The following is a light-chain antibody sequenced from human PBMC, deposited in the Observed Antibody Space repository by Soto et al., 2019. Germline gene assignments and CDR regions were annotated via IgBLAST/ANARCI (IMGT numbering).Light chain of an antibody. Sequence: QSALTQPASVSGSPGQSITISCTGTSSDVCAYNYVSWYQQHPGKAPKLIIYEVTYRPSGVSHRFSGSKSANTASLSISGLQTEDEADYYCSSFTSRNTLVFGTGTKVTVL. CDR3: SSFTSRNTLV. V-gene: IGLV2-14*01. CDR1: SSDVCAYNY. CDR2: EVT. J-gene: IGLJ1*01.